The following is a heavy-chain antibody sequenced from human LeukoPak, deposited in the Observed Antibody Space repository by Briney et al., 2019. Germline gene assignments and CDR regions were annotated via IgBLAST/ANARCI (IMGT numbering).Heavy chain of an antibody. V-gene: IGHV4-34*01. CDR2: INHSGST. Sequence: PSETLSLTCAVYGGSFSGYYWSWIRQPPGKGLEWIGEINHSGSTNYNPSLKSRVTISVDTSKNQFSLRLSSVTAADTAVYYCARGRNWGKPYYFDYWGQGTLVTVSS. CDR3: ARGRNWGKPYYFDY. D-gene: IGHD7-27*01. CDR1: GGSFSGYY. J-gene: IGHJ4*02.